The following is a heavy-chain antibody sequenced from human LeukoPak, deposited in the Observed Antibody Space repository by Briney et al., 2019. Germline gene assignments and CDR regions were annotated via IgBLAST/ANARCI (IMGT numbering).Heavy chain of an antibody. Sequence: GGSLTLSCAASGFTFSSYGMHGVRQAPGKGLEWVAVISYDGSNKYYADSVKGRFTISRDNSKNTLYLQMNSLRAEDTAVYYCAKDSIVVVVELHYWGQGTLVTVSS. CDR1: GFTFSSYG. D-gene: IGHD2-15*01. CDR2: ISYDGSNK. CDR3: AKDSIVVVVELHY. J-gene: IGHJ4*02. V-gene: IGHV3-30*18.